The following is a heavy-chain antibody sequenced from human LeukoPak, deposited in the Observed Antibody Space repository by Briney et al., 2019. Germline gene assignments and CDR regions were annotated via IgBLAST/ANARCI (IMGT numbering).Heavy chain of an antibody. V-gene: IGHV3-23*01. CDR1: GFTFSSYA. CDR3: AKSIGGQQWLVGLDY. Sequence: SGGSLRLSCAASGFTFSSYATGWVRQAPGKGLAWVSAMTSGVSTYYADSVKGRFTVSRDISKNTPYLQLNSLRADDTAVYYCAKSIGGQQWLVGLDYWGQGTLVTVSS. CDR2: MTSGVST. D-gene: IGHD6-19*01. J-gene: IGHJ4*02.